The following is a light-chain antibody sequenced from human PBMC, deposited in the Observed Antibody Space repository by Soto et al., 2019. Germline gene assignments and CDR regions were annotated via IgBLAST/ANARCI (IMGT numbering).Light chain of an antibody. V-gene: IGKV3-11*01. CDR3: QQRSKLFT. CDR1: QSVSSY. J-gene: IGKJ3*01. Sequence: EIVLTQSPATLSLSPGERATLSSRASQSVSSYLAWYQQKPGQAPRLLIYDASNRATGIPARFSGSGSGTDFTLTISSLEPEDFAVYYCQQRSKLFTFGPGTKVDIK. CDR2: DAS.